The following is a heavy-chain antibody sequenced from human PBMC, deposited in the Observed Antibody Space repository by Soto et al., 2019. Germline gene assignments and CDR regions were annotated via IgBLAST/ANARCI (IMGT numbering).Heavy chain of an antibody. V-gene: IGHV1-8*01. D-gene: IGHD2-15*01. CDR1: GYAFSNYD. J-gene: IGHJ3*02. CDR3: ARGSVHDCSGGSCYSIDAFDI. Sequence: ASVKVSCKASGYAFSNYDINWVRQATGQGLEWMGWMNPNSGNTGYAQKFQGRVTMTRNTSISTAYMKLSSLRSEDTAVYYCARGSVHDCSGGSCYSIDAFDIWGQGTMVTVSS. CDR2: MNPNSGNT.